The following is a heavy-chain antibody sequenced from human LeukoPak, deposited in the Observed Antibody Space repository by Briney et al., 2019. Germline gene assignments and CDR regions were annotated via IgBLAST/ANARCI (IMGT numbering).Heavy chain of an antibody. Sequence: WASVKVSCKASGYTFTSYYMHWVRQAPGQGLEWMGIINPSGGSTSYAQKFQGRVTMTRDTSTSTVYMELSSLRSEDTAVYYCARGSSGGDGDIQPTTSYFDYWGQGTLVTVSS. V-gene: IGHV1-46*01. CDR3: ARGSSGGDGDIQPTTSYFDY. J-gene: IGHJ4*02. CDR1: GYTFTSYY. D-gene: IGHD5-12*01. CDR2: INPSGGST.